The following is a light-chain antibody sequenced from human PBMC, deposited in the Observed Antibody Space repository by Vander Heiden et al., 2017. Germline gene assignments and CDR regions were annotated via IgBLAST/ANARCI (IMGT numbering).Light chain of an antibody. V-gene: IGKV1-5*03. J-gene: IGKJ4*01. CDR2: QAS. CDR1: ESITTW. CDR3: QQYNAYPLT. Sequence: IHMAKTPSTLSGSVGDRVTLTCRASESITTWLAWYQQRPGKVPKLLIYQASSLESGVSSRFSGSGSGTEFTLTISNLQPDDSATYYCQQYNAYPLTFGGGTKVEIE.